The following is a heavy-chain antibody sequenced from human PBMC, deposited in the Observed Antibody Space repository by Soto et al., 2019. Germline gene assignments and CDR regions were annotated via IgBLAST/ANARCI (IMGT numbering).Heavy chain of an antibody. D-gene: IGHD1-26*01. CDR3: ARDPSVGAHYYGMDV. CDR2: IYYSGST. CDR1: GGSVSSGSYY. V-gene: IGHV4-61*01. Sequence: SETLSLTGTVSGGSVSSGSYYWSWIRQPPGKGLEWIGYIYYSGSTNYNPSLKSRVTISVDTSKNQFSLKLSSVTAADTAVYYCARDPSVGAHYYGMDVWGQGTTVTVSS. J-gene: IGHJ6*02.